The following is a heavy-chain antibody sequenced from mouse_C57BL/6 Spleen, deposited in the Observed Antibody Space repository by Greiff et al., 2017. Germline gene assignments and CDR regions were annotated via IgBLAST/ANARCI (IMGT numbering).Heavy chain of an antibody. D-gene: IGHD2-5*01. J-gene: IGHJ4*01. V-gene: IGHV5-4*01. CDR3: ARDRYSKGAMDY. CDR1: GFTFSSYA. CDR2: ISDGGSYT. Sequence: VQLVESGGGLVKPGGSLKLSCAASGFTFSSYAMSWVRQTPEKRLEWVATISDGGSYTYYPDNVKGRFTISRDNAKNNLYLQMSHLKSEDTAMYYCARDRYSKGAMDYWGQGTSVTVSS.